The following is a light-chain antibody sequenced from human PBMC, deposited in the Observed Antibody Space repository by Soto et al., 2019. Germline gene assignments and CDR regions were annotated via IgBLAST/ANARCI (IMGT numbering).Light chain of an antibody. Sequence: DTPMTQSPSTLSASVGDRVTITCRASQTISSWLAWYQQKPWKAPKLLIFKASTLESGVPSRFSGSGSGTEFTLTISNLQPDDFATYYCQQYYTYSLYTFGQGTKLEIK. CDR1: QTISSW. J-gene: IGKJ2*01. CDR3: QQYYTYSLYT. CDR2: KAS. V-gene: IGKV1-5*03.